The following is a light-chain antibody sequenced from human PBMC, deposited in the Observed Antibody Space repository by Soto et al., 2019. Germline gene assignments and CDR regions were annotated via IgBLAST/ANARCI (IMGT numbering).Light chain of an antibody. Sequence: QSALTQPASVSGSPGQPITISCTGTSSDVGGYNYVSWYQQHPGKAPKLMIYEVSNRPSGVSYRFSGSKSGHTASLTVSGLQAEDEADYYCSSYTSSNTWVFGGGTKLTVL. J-gene: IGLJ3*02. CDR3: SSYTSSNTWV. V-gene: IGLV2-14*01. CDR2: EVS. CDR1: SSDVGGYNY.